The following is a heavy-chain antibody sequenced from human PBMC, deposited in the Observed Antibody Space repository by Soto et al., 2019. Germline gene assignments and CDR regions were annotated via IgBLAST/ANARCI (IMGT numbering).Heavy chain of an antibody. D-gene: IGHD6-19*01. J-gene: IGHJ4*02. CDR2: ISDSGVNT. V-gene: IGHV3-23*01. CDR1: GFTFSTYA. CDR3: AKWAGSGWAPNDY. Sequence: GGSLRLSCAGSGFTFSTYAMSWVRQAPGKGLEWVALISDSGVNTNYAGSVKGRFTISRDNSKNTLFLQMNSLGGEDTAIYYCAKWAGSGWAPNDYWGQGTLVTVSS.